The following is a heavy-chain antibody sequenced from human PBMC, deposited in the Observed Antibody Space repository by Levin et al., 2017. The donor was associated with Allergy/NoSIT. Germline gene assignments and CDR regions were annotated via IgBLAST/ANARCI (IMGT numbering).Heavy chain of an antibody. CDR1: GGTFSSYA. V-gene: IGHV1-69*04. CDR3: ARDSGAEGGATTGY. CDR2: IIPILGIA. Sequence: SVKVSCKASGGTFSSYAISWVRQAPGQGLEWMGRIIPILGIANYAQKFQGRVTITADKSTSTAYMELSSLRSEDTAVYYCARDSGAEGGATTGYWGQGTLVTVSS. D-gene: IGHD5-24*01. J-gene: IGHJ4*02.